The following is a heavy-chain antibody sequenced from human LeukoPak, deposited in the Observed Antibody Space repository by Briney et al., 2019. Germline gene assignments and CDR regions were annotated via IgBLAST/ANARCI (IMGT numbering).Heavy chain of an antibody. D-gene: IGHD6-19*01. CDR3: ASPTDGYSSGWYPYDY. J-gene: IGHJ4*02. Sequence: SETLPLTCTVSGGSISSSSYYWGWIRQPPGKGLEWIGSIYYSGSTYYNPSLKSRVTISVDTSKNQFSLKLSSVTAADTAVYYCASPTDGYSSGWYPYDYWGQGTLVTVSS. CDR1: GGSISSSSYY. V-gene: IGHV4-39*01. CDR2: IYYSGST.